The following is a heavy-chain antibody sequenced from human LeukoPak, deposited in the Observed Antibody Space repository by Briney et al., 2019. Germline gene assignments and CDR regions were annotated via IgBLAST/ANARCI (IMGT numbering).Heavy chain of an antibody. Sequence: SETLSLTCTVSGGSISSFHWSWIRQPPGKGLEWIGYIHHSGSTDYNPSLKSRVTISVDTSKNQFSLRLISVTAADTAVYYCARGSDFFAYWGQGTLVTVSS. CDR1: GGSISSFH. CDR3: ARGSDFFAY. CDR2: IHHSGST. J-gene: IGHJ4*02. V-gene: IGHV4-59*01. D-gene: IGHD1-26*01.